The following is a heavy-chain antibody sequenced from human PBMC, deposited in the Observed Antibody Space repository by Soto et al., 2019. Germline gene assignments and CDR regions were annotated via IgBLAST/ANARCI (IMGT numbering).Heavy chain of an antibody. V-gene: IGHV3-7*04. J-gene: IGHJ3*02. Sequence: VGSLRLSCAASGFTFSSYWMSWVRQAPGKGLEWVANIKQDGSEKYYVDSVKGRFTISRDNAQNSLYLHVNSLRAEDTAVYYCARVGTTLVHDAFDIWGQGTMVTVS. CDR3: ARVGTTLVHDAFDI. D-gene: IGHD1-1*01. CDR2: IKQDGSEK. CDR1: GFTFSSYW.